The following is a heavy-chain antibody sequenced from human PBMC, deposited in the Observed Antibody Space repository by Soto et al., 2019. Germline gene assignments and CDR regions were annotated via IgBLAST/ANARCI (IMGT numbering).Heavy chain of an antibody. V-gene: IGHV4-39*01. CDR3: ARQRTTVVTQAYFDH. D-gene: IGHD2-21*02. J-gene: IGHJ4*02. Sequence: PSETLSLTCIVSGESISSSSCYWGWIRQPPGKGLEWIGSIYYSGRTYYNPSFKSRVTISIDTSKNQFSLKLSSVTATDTAVYYCARQRTTVVTQAYFDHWGQGALGT. CDR2: IYYSGRT. CDR1: GESISSSSCY.